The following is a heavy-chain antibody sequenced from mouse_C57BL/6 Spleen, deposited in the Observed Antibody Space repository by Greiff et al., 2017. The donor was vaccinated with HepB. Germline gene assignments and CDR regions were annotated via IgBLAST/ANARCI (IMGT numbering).Heavy chain of an antibody. CDR2: IDPETGGT. Sequence: VKLVESGAELVRPGASVTLSCKASGYTFTDYEMHWVKQTPVHGLEWIGAIDPETGGTAYNQKFKGKAILTADKSSSTAYMELRSLTSEDSAVYYCTRRFTYWGQGTTLTVSS. V-gene: IGHV1-15*01. CDR3: TRRFTY. D-gene: IGHD2-12*01. CDR1: GYTFTDYE. J-gene: IGHJ2*01.